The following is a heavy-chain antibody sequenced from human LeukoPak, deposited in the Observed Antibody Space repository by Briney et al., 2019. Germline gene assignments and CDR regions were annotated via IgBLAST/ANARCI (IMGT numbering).Heavy chain of an antibody. J-gene: IGHJ4*02. D-gene: IGHD5-18*01. CDR1: GYTFTGCY. V-gene: IGHV1-2*02. CDR2: INPNSGGT. CDR3: ARGGSQWLLLYYFDY. Sequence: APVKVSCKASGYTFTGCYIHWVRQAPGQGLEWMGWINPNSGGTNYAQKFQGRVTMTEDTSTDTAYMELSSLRSEDTAVYYCARGGSQWLLLYYFDYWGQGTLVTVSS.